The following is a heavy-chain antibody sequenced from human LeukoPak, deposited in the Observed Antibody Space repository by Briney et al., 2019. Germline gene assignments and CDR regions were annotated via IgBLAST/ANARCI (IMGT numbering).Heavy chain of an antibody. CDR2: ISAYNGNT. Sequence: ASVKVSCKASGYTFTSFDVTWVRQAPGQGLEWMGWISAYNGNTNYAQKLQGRVTMTTDTSTSTACMELRSLRSDDTAVYYCARTYGSGSYYNGLIDYWGQGTLVTVSS. D-gene: IGHD3-10*01. V-gene: IGHV1-18*01. J-gene: IGHJ4*02. CDR1: GYTFTSFD. CDR3: ARTYGSGSYYNGLIDY.